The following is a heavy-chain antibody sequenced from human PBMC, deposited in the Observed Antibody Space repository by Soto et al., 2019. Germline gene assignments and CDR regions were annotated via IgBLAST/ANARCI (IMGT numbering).Heavy chain of an antibody. J-gene: IGHJ4*02. V-gene: IGHV3-15*07. Sequence: GGSLRLSCAASGFTFSNAWMNWVRQAPGKGLEWVGRIKSKTDGGTTEYGAPVKGRFTISRDDSKNTLYLQMNSLRTEDTAVYYCATYGISGYYGLIDNWGQGTLVTVSS. CDR2: IKSKTDGGTT. D-gene: IGHD3-22*01. CDR1: GFTFSNAW. CDR3: ATYGISGYYGLIDN.